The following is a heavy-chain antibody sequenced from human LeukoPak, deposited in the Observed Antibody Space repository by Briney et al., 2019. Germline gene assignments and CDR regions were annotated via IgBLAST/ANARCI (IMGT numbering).Heavy chain of an antibody. J-gene: IGHJ4*02. CDR2: INPRGGST. D-gene: IGHD3-22*01. CDR3: VRDPTYYYDSSGYPLYYFDY. Sequence: ASVKASYKASGSTFTSYYMHRVRQSPGQGLEWLRIINPRGGSTSYAQKFQGRVTMTRDTSTSTVYMVLSNLRSEDTAVYYCVRDPTYYYDSSGYPLYYFDYGGQGTLVTVSS. CDR1: GSTFTSYY. V-gene: IGHV1-46*03.